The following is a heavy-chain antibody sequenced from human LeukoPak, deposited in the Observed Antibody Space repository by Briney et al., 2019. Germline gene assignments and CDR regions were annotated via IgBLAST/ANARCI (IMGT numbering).Heavy chain of an antibody. CDR2: IRGNSERT. CDR3: AREQSGTRGWYTVDY. V-gene: IGHV3-23*01. J-gene: IGHJ4*02. CDR1: GFSFSAYV. D-gene: IGHD6-19*01. Sequence: GGSLRLSCVASGFSFSAYVITWVRQAPGKGMEWVSAIRGNSERTYYADSVRGRFTISRDNSKDTSYLQISSLRVEDTAVYYCAREQSGTRGWYTVDYWGQGTLVAVSS.